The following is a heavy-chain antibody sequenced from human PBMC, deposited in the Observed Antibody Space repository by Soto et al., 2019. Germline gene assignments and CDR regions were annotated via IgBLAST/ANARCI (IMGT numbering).Heavy chain of an antibody. CDR2: IYSGGST. J-gene: IGHJ5*02. Sequence: PGGSLRLSCAASGFTVSSNYMSWVRQAPGKGLEWVSVIYSGGSTYYADSVKGRFTIPRDNSKNTLYLQMNSLRAEDTAVYYCARAALDYDILTGYYLNWFDPWGQGTLVTVSS. CDR1: GFTVSSNY. CDR3: ARAALDYDILTGYYLNWFDP. D-gene: IGHD3-9*01. V-gene: IGHV3-66*01.